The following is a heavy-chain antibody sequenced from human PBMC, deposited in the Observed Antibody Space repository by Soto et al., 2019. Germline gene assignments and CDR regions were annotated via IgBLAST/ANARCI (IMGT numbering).Heavy chain of an antibody. CDR1: GFTFSDYY. J-gene: IGHJ3*02. CDR2: ISSSGSTI. V-gene: IGHV3-11*01. Sequence: GGSLRLSCAASGFTFSDYYMSWIRQAPGKGLEWASYISSSGSTIYYADSVKGRFTISRDNAKNSLYLQMNSLRAEDTAVYYCARDLYNWNHDAFDIWGQGTMVTVSS. D-gene: IGHD1-20*01. CDR3: ARDLYNWNHDAFDI.